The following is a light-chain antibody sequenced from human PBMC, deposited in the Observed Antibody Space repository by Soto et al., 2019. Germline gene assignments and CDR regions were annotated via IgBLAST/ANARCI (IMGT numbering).Light chain of an antibody. CDR1: QSVSSY. V-gene: IGKV3-15*01. CDR3: QQYDNWPSVT. J-gene: IGKJ4*01. CDR2: GTS. Sequence: EIVLTQSPGTLSLSPGEGATLSCRASQSVSSYLAWYQQKPGQAPRLLIYGTSARATGIPATFSGSGSGTEFTLTISSLQSEDFAIYYCQQYDNWPSVTFGGGTKVDI.